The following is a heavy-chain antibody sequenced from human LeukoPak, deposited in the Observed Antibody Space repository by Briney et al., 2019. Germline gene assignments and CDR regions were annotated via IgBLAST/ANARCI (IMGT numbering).Heavy chain of an antibody. CDR3: AKGSSGYFFDL. D-gene: IGHD3-22*01. CDR2: ISNDGGDT. Sequence: GSLRLSCAASGFIFNNYGLVWVRQAPGKGLEWVSAISNDGGDTTYADFVKGRFSVSRDNSKNTLFLQMNSLRAEDTALYYCAKGSSGYFFDLWGQGTLVTVSS. CDR1: GFIFNNYG. J-gene: IGHJ4*02. V-gene: IGHV3-23*01.